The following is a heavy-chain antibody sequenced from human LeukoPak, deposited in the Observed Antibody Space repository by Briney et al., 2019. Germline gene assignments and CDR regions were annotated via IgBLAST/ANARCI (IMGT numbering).Heavy chain of an antibody. Sequence: SETLSLTCAVYGESFSGYYWSWIRQPPGKGLEWIAEINHNGNTHYNPSLKTRVTISVDTSKNQFSLRLTSVIAADTAVYYCAGNRDYYGSGNYDYWGQGSLVTVSS. D-gene: IGHD3-10*01. CDR2: INHNGNT. CDR1: GESFSGYY. J-gene: IGHJ4*02. V-gene: IGHV4-34*01. CDR3: AGNRDYYGSGNYDY.